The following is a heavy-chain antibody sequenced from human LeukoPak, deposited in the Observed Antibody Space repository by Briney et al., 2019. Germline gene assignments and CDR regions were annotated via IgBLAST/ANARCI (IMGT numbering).Heavy chain of an antibody. D-gene: IGHD1-1*01. Sequence: GGSLRLSCAASGFTFSTYSMNWVRQAPGKGLEWVSSISSGTGYIYYADSVEGRFTISRDNAKNSLYLQMNSLRAEDTAVYYCARVTTGAFDIWGQGTMVTVSS. CDR2: ISSGTGYI. J-gene: IGHJ3*02. V-gene: IGHV3-21*01. CDR1: GFTFSTYS. CDR3: ARVTTGAFDI.